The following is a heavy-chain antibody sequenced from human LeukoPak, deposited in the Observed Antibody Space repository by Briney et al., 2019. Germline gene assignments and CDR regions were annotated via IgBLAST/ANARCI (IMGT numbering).Heavy chain of an antibody. J-gene: IGHJ5*02. V-gene: IGHV1-46*01. CDR3: ARSDIRPGWFDP. CDR1: GYLFITYY. CDR2: INPRGGST. D-gene: IGHD2-15*01. Sequence: ASVKVSCKASGYLFITYYMHWVRQAPGQGGEWMGIINPRGGSTSYAQKFQGRVTMTRDTSTSTVYMELSSLRSEDTAVYYCARSDIRPGWFDPWGQGTLVTVSS.